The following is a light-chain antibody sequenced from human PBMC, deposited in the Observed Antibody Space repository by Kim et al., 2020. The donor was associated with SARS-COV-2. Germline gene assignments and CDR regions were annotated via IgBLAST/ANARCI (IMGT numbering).Light chain of an antibody. CDR1: SNNVGNLG. V-gene: IGLV10-54*01. CDR2: RNN. CDR3: SAWDSHLRALV. Sequence: QAGLTQPPSVSKGLRQTATLTCTGNSNNVGNLGAAWLQQHQGHPPKLLPYRNNNRPSGISERLSASRSGNTASLTITGLQPEDEADYYCSAWDSHLRALVFGGGTQLTVL. J-gene: IGLJ2*01.